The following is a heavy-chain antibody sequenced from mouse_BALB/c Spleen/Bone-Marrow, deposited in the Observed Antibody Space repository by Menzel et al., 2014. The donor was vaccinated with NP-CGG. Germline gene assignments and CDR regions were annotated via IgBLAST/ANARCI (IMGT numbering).Heavy chain of an antibody. CDR2: IYPGDGDT. J-gene: IGHJ4*01. CDR3: ARSDGYRDMDY. CDR1: GYAFSSSW. V-gene: IGHV1-82*01. Sequence: QVQLQQSGPELVKPGASVKISCKASGYAFSSSWMNWVKQRPGQGLEWIGRIYPGDGDTKYNGKFKGKATLTAVKSSSTAYMQLSSLTSVDSAVYFCARSDGYRDMDYWGQGTSVTVSS. D-gene: IGHD2-3*01.